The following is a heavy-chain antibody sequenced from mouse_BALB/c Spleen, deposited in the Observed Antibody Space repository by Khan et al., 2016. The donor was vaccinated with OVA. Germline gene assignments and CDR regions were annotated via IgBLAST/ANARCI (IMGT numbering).Heavy chain of an antibody. Sequence: VQLQQSGAELARPGASVKMSCKASGYTFTSYTIHWIKKRPGQGLEWIGYINPSNGYTNYNQKFKDKATLTKDKSYTTAYLQLSSLTSDYSAVYNCVRDGAYHRNDGWFAYWGQGTLVTVSA. CDR1: GYTFTSYT. CDR3: VRDGAYHRNDGWFAY. D-gene: IGHD2-14*01. CDR2: INPSNGYT. J-gene: IGHJ3*01. V-gene: IGHV1-4*01.